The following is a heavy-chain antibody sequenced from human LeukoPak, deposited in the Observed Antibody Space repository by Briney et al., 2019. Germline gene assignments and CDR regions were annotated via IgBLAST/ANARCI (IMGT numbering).Heavy chain of an antibody. CDR3: AKDPLEGDYSNYYYYGMDV. Sequence: GGSLRLSCAASGFTFNSYSMNWVRQAPGKGLEWVSYISTSSSTINYADSVKGRFTISRDNAKNSLYLQMNSLRAEDTAVYYCAKDPLEGDYSNYYYYGMDVWGQGTTVTVSS. D-gene: IGHD4-11*01. V-gene: IGHV3-48*01. CDR1: GFTFNSYS. CDR2: ISTSSSTI. J-gene: IGHJ6*02.